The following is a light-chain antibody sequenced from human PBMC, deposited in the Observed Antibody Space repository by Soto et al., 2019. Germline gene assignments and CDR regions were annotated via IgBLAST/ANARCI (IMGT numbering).Light chain of an antibody. Sequence: DIQMTQSPSSLSASVGDRVTITCRASQSISSYLNWYKQKPGKAPKLLIYAASSLQSGVPSRFSGSGSGTDFTLTISSVQPEDFATYYCQERYSTPLTFGGGTKVEIK. V-gene: IGKV1-39*01. CDR2: AAS. J-gene: IGKJ4*01. CDR1: QSISSY. CDR3: QERYSTPLT.